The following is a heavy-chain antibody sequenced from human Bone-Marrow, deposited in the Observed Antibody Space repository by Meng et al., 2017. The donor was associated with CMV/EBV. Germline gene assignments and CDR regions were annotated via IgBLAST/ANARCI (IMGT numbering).Heavy chain of an antibody. J-gene: IGHJ6*02. CDR2: IIPIFGTA. V-gene: IGHV1-69*05. Sequence: SVKVSCKASGGTFSSYAISWVRQAPGQGLEWMGGIIPIFGTANYAPKFQGRVTITTDESTSTAYMELSSLRSEDTAVYYCARWLTHYYYYGMDVWGQGTTVTVSS. D-gene: IGHD3-22*01. CDR3: ARWLTHYYYYGMDV. CDR1: GGTFSSYA.